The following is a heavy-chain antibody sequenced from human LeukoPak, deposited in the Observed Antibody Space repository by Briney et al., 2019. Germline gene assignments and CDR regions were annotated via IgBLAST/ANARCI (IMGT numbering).Heavy chain of an antibody. CDR2: ISYDGSNK. J-gene: IGHJ5*02. V-gene: IGHV3-30*18. Sequence: PGGSLRLSCAASGFTFSSYGMHWVRQAPGKGLEWVAVISYDGSNKYYADSVKGRFTISRDNSKNTLYLQMNSLRAEDTAVYYCAKDPEDGNWFDPWGQGTLVTVSS. CDR1: GFTFSSYG. CDR3: AKDPEDGNWFDP. D-gene: IGHD2-15*01.